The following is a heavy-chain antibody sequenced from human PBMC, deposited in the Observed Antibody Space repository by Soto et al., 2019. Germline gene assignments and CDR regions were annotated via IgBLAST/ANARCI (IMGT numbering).Heavy chain of an antibody. Sequence: ASVKVSCKASGYTFTSYGISWVRQAPGQGLEWMGWISAYNGNTNYAQKLQGRVTMTTDTSTSTAYMELRSLRSDDTAVYYCARDKLGRSSSWYVGGYWFDPWGQGTLVTVSS. V-gene: IGHV1-18*01. J-gene: IGHJ5*02. D-gene: IGHD6-13*01. CDR3: ARDKLGRSSSWYVGGYWFDP. CDR2: ISAYNGNT. CDR1: GYTFTSYG.